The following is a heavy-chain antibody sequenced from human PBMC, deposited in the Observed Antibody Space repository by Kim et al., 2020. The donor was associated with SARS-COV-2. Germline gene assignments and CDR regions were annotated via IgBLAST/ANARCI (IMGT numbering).Heavy chain of an antibody. CDR3: ARGSTTVTRWVRVFDY. CDR1: GGSFSGYY. V-gene: IGHV4-34*01. CDR2: INHSGST. J-gene: IGHJ4*02. Sequence: SETLSLTCAVYGGSFSGYYWSWIRQPPGKGLEWIGEINHSGSTNYNPSLKSRVTISVDTSKNQFSLKLSSVTAADTAVYYCARGSTTVTRWVRVFDYWGQGTLVTVSS. D-gene: IGHD4-17*01.